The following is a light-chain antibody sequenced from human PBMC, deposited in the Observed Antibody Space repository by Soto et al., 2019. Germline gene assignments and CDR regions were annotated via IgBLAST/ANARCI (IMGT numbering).Light chain of an antibody. CDR2: RAS. Sequence: EIVMTQSPATLSVSPGEGATLSCAASHYVYSNLALFQQRPGQAPRLLIYRASTRATGTPARFSGSGSGTEFTLTIRSLQSDDFAVYYCQQYKNWPTFGGGTRVDIK. V-gene: IGKV3-15*01. CDR3: QQYKNWPT. J-gene: IGKJ4*01. CDR1: HYVYSN.